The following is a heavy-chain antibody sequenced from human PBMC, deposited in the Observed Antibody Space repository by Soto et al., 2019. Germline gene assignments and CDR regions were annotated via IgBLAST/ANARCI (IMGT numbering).Heavy chain of an antibody. J-gene: IGHJ5*02. CDR3: ARHSLVTIWFDP. Sequence: GESLKISCKGSGYSFTTYWVGWVRQMPGKGLEWMGIIYPGDSDTYYSPSFQGHVTISADKSISTAYLQWSSLKASDTAMYYCARHSLVTIWFDPWGQGTLVTVSS. D-gene: IGHD4-17*01. V-gene: IGHV5-51*01. CDR2: IYPGDSDT. CDR1: GYSFTTYW.